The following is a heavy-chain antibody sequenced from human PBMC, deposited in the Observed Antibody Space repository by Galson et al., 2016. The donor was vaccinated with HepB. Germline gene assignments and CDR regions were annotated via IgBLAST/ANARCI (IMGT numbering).Heavy chain of an antibody. Sequence: SLRLSCAASGFTFSSYNINWVRQAPGKGLEWVSSISSSGNFIYYADSVKGRFTISRDNAKNSLYLQMHSLRVEDTAVYFCARPTEGYYYDSSGFMGGYGMGVWGQGTTVTVSS. CDR1: GFTFSSYN. V-gene: IGHV3-21*04. CDR3: ARPTEGYYYDSSGFMGGYGMGV. D-gene: IGHD3-22*01. CDR2: ISSSGNFI. J-gene: IGHJ6*02.